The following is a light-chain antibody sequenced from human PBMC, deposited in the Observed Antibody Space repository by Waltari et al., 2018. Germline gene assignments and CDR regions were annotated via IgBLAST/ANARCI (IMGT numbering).Light chain of an antibody. Sequence: DIQMTQSPSSVSASVGDRVSISCRASQDVRTWLAWYQQKPGKPPNLLIYGSSTLQSGLPSRFSGSGSGTDFTLTINGLQPEDFASYFCQQTDSFPLTFGGGTKVEIK. CDR2: GSS. J-gene: IGKJ4*01. CDR3: QQTDSFPLT. V-gene: IGKV1-12*01. CDR1: QDVRTW.